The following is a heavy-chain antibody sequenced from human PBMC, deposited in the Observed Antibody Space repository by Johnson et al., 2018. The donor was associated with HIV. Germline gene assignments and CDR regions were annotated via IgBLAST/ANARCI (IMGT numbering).Heavy chain of an antibody. D-gene: IGHD1-26*01. J-gene: IGHJ3*02. CDR1: GFTFSSYA. CDR3: ARDAPDSGSYHAFDI. CDR2: ISYDGSNK. V-gene: IGHV3-30*04. Sequence: QVQLVESGGGVVQPGRSLRLSCAASGFTFSSYAMHWVRQAPGKGLEWVAVISYDGSNKYYADSVKGRFTISRDNSKNTLYLQMNSLRDEDTAVYYCARDAPDSGSYHAFDIWGQGTMVTVSS.